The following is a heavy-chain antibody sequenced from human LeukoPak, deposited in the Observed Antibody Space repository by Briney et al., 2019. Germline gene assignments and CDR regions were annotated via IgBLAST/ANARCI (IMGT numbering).Heavy chain of an antibody. V-gene: IGHV3-9*01. D-gene: IGHD3-9*01. CDR1: GFTFDDYA. CDR3: AKGKIYDILTGLDF. CDR2: ISWNSDNI. J-gene: IGHJ4*02. Sequence: GESLRLSCVASGFTFDDYAMHWVRQAPGKGLEWVSGISWNSDNIGYADSVKGRFTISRDNAKNSLYLQMNSLRPEDTALYYCAKGKIYDILTGLDFWGQGTLVTVSS.